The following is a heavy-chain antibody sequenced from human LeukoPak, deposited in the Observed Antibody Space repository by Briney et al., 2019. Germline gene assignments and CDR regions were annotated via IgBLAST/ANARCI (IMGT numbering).Heavy chain of an antibody. CDR3: ARLPGSYYNVVY. V-gene: IGHV3-66*01. Sequence: GGSLRLSCAASGFTFSSYWMHWVRQAPGKGLEWISVIYIDGTTYYADSVKGRFTISRDQANNTLYLQMDSLRAEDTAVYYCARLPGSYYNVVYWGQGTLVTVSS. J-gene: IGHJ4*02. CDR2: IYIDGTT. D-gene: IGHD3-10*01. CDR1: GFTFSSYW.